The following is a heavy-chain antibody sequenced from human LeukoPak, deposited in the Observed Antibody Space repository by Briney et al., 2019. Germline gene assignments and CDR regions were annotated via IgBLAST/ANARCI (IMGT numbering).Heavy chain of an antibody. D-gene: IGHD3-22*01. J-gene: IGHJ4*02. CDR1: GGSISTGDHY. Sequence: PSQTLSLTCTVSGGSISTGDHYWSWVRLPPGRGLEWVAYIYYTGTTYSNPSLRSRVFMAVDTSKNQFSLKLNSVTAADTAVYYCATYYDSSGPTFDHWGQGALVTVSS. CDR2: IYYTGTT. V-gene: IGHV4-30-4*01. CDR3: ATYYDSSGPTFDH.